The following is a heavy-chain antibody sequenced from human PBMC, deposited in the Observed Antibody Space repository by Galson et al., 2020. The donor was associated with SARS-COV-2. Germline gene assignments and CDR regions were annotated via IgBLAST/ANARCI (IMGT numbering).Heavy chain of an antibody. V-gene: IGHV1-2*02. D-gene: IGHD3-10*01. CDR3: ARDLVFSVVRGVWEL. CDR1: GYTFTGYY. CDR2: INPNSGGT. Sequence: ASVKVSCKASGYTFTGYYMHWVRQAPGQGLEWMGWINPNSGGTNYAQKFQGRVTMTRDTSISTAYMELSRLRSDDTAVYYCARDLVFSVVRGVWELWGQGTLVTVSS. J-gene: IGHJ4*02.